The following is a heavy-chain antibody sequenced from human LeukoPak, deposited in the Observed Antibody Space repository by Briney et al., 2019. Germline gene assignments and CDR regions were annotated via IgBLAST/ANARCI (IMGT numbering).Heavy chain of an antibody. CDR1: GFTFSDAW. CDR3: TRESPCGGQSCSTE. CDR2: IKRKAYGGTT. J-gene: IGHJ4*02. Sequence: GGSLRLSCAASGFTFSDAWMSWVRQAPGKGLEWVGHIKRKAYGGTTDYAAPVKGRFTISRDDSKNTLFLQMNSLKSEDTAVYYCTRESPCGGQSCSTEWGEGTLVTVSS. D-gene: IGHD2-21*01. V-gene: IGHV3-15*01.